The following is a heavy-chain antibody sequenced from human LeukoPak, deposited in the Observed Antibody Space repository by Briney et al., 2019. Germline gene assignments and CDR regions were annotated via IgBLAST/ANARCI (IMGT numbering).Heavy chain of an antibody. V-gene: IGHV1-18*01. CDR1: GYTFTSYG. Sequence: GASVKVSCKASGYTFTSYGISWVRQAPGQRLEWMGWISAYNGNTNYAQKLQSRVTMTTDTSTSTAYMELRSLRSDDTAVYYCASHSSGWYGAFDIWGQGTMVTVSS. CDR2: ISAYNGNT. J-gene: IGHJ3*02. CDR3: ASHSSGWYGAFDI. D-gene: IGHD6-19*01.